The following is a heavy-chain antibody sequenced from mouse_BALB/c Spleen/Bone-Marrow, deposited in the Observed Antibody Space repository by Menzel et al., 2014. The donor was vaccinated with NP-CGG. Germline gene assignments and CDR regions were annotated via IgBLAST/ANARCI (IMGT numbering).Heavy chain of an antibody. CDR2: INPSSGGT. D-gene: IGHD2-12*01. V-gene: IGHV1S81*02. Sequence: SGAELVKPGASVKLSCKASGYTFTSYYMCWVKQRPGQGLEWIGEINPSSGGTNFNEKFKSKATLTVDKSSSTAYMSLSSLTSEDSAVYYCTRSRRAMDHWGQGTSVTVPS. CDR3: TRSRRAMDH. CDR1: GYTFTSYY. J-gene: IGHJ4*01.